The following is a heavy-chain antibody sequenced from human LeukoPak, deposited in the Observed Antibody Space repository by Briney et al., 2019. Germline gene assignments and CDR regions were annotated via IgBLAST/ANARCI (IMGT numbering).Heavy chain of an antibody. CDR3: ARDPAPTETGSGYYYNYFDY. V-gene: IGHV3-21*01. CDR1: GFTFSSYS. Sequence: GGSLRLSCAASGFTFSSYSMNWVRQAPGKGLEWVSSISSSSSYIYYADSVKGRFTISRDNAKNSLYLQMNSLRAEDTAVYYCARDPAPTETGSGYYYNYFDYWGQGTLVTVSS. CDR2: ISSSSSYI. D-gene: IGHD3-22*01. J-gene: IGHJ4*02.